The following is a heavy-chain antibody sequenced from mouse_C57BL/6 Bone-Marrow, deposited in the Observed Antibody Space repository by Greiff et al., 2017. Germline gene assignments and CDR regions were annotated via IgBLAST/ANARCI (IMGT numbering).Heavy chain of an antibody. CDR2: IEPEIGET. D-gene: IGHD2-1*01. CDR1: GFNIKDDY. CDR3: SSFDGNYFGF. Sequence: EVQLQQSGAELVRPGASVKLSCTASGFNIKDDYIHWVKQRPEQGLEWIGWIEPEIGETEYASKVQGKATITSDTASNTAYLQLSSLRSEDTAVYSGSSFDGNYFGFWDQGTRLTVAA. J-gene: IGHJ2*03. V-gene: IGHV14-4*01.